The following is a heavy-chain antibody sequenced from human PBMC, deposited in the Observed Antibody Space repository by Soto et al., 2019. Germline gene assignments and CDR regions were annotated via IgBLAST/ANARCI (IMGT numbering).Heavy chain of an antibody. V-gene: IGHV3-23*01. J-gene: IGHJ4*02. CDR2: LSGSGTST. CDR1: GFTFVNYA. Sequence: EVQLLESGGGLVQPGGSLRLSCAASGFTFVNYAMNWVRQAPGKALEWVATLSGSGTSTYYADSVKGRFTISRDNSRNTLYLQMNSLRAEDTAVYYCAKGTSNGGWFNPFDYWGQGTLVTVSS. D-gene: IGHD6-19*01. CDR3: AKGTSNGGWFNPFDY.